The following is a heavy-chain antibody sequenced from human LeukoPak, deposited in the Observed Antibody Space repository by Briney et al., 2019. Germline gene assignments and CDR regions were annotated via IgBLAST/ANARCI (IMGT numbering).Heavy chain of an antibody. J-gene: IGHJ4*02. CDR1: GFTFSSYG. Sequence: PGGSLRLSCAASGFTFSSYGMHWVRQAPGKGLEWVAVIWYDGSNKYYADSVKGRFTISRDNSKNTLFLQMNSLRAEDTAVYYCARDLTYYYDSSTYYPSSFDYWGQGTLVTVSS. D-gene: IGHD3-22*01. V-gene: IGHV3-33*01. CDR3: ARDLTYYYDSSTYYPSSFDY. CDR2: IWYDGSNK.